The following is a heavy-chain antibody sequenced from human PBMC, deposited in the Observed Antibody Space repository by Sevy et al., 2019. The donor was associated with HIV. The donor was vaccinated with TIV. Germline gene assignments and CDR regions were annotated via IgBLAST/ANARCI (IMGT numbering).Heavy chain of an antibody. V-gene: IGHV3-11*01. CDR3: ARDGSRKKSRSSGYYVDY. Sequence: GGSLRLSCAASGFTFSDYYMSWIRQAPGKGLEWVSYISSSGSTIYYADSVKGRFTISRDNAKNSLYLQMNSLRAEDTAVYYCARDGSRKKSRSSGYYVDYWGQGTLVTVSS. CDR2: ISSSGSTI. CDR1: GFTFSDYY. D-gene: IGHD3-22*01. J-gene: IGHJ4*02.